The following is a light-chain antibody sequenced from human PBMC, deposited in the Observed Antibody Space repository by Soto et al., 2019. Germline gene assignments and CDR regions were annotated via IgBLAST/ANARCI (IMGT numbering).Light chain of an antibody. CDR2: DVT. CDR3: CSYAGSYTLYV. V-gene: IGLV2-11*01. Sequence: QSALTQPRSVSGSPGQSVTISCTGTSSDVGGYNSVSWYQQHPGKAPKLMIYDVTQRPSGVPDRFSASKSGNTASLTISGLQAEDEADYYCCSYAGSYTLYVFGTGTKVTVL. J-gene: IGLJ1*01. CDR1: SSDVGGYNS.